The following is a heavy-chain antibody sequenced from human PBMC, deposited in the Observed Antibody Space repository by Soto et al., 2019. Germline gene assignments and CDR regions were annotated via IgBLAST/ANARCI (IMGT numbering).Heavy chain of an antibody. CDR2: ISGYNGQT. V-gene: IGHV1-18*01. CDR3: ARHGRIGRWGEGLNAMDV. J-gene: IGHJ6*02. D-gene: IGHD1-26*01. Sequence: QVQLVQSGPEVKKPGASVKVSCKASAYTFTTYGISWVRQAPRQGLEWMGWISGYNGQTNHAQQFRGRVTITTDTSTSTDYMELRRLRSDDTAMDNCARHGRIGRWGEGLNAMDVWGQGPTVTVSS. CDR1: AYTFTTYG.